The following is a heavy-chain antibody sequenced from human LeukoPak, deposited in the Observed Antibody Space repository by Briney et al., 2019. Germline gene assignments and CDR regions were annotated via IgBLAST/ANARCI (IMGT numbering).Heavy chain of an antibody. J-gene: IGHJ3*02. Sequence: GGSLRLSCAASGFTFSSYSMNWVRQAPGKGLEWVSSISSSSSYIYYADSVKGRFTISRDNAKNSLYLQMNSLGAEDTAVYYCARGGERGFDAFDIWGQGTMVTVSS. CDR3: ARGGERGFDAFDI. V-gene: IGHV3-21*01. D-gene: IGHD2-21*01. CDR1: GFTFSSYS. CDR2: ISSSSSYI.